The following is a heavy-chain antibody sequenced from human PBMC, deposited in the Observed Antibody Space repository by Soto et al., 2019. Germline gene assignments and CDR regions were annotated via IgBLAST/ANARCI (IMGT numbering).Heavy chain of an antibody. V-gene: IGHV1-18*01. CDR3: ARERRDDYNLFYGMDV. J-gene: IGHJ6*02. Sequence: ASVKVSCKASGYTFTSYGISWVRQAPGQGLEWMGWISAYNGNTNYAQMLQGRVTMTTDTSTGTAYMELRSLRSDDTAVYYCARERRDDYNLFYGMDVWGQGTTVTVSS. CDR1: GYTFTSYG. CDR2: ISAYNGNT. D-gene: IGHD4-4*01.